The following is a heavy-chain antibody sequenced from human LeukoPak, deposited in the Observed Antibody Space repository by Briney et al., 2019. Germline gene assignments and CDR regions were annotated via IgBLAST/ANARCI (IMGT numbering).Heavy chain of an antibody. J-gene: IGHJ5*02. D-gene: IGHD4-23*01. V-gene: IGHV1-69*05. Sequence: GASVKVSCKASGGTFSSYAISWVRQAPGQGLEWMGGIIPIFGTANYAQKFQGRVTITTDESTSTAYMELSSLRSEDTAVYYCARGPPAVVPLFDPWGQGTLVTVSS. CDR1: GGTFSSYA. CDR3: ARGPPAVVPLFDP. CDR2: IIPIFGTA.